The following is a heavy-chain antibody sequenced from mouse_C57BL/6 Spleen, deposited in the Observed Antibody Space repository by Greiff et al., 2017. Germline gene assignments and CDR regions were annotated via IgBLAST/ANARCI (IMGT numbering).Heavy chain of an antibody. D-gene: IGHD3-2*02. V-gene: IGHV1-55*01. CDR1: GYTFTRYW. CDR2: IYPGSGST. Sequence: QVQLQQPGAELVKPGASVKMSCKASGYTFTRYWITWVKQRPGQGLEWIGDIYPGSGSTNYNEKFKSKATLTVDTSSSTAYMQLSSLTSEDSAVYYCARRGSSGPHFDYWGQGTTLTVSS. CDR3: ARRGSSGPHFDY. J-gene: IGHJ2*01.